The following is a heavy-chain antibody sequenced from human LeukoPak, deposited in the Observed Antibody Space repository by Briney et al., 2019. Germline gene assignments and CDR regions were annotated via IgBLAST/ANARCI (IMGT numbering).Heavy chain of an antibody. CDR1: GFTFSSSA. CDR3: ARGDFDY. V-gene: IGHV3-23*01. CDR2: AFSDGRT. Sequence: GESLRLSCAASGFTFSSSAVSWVRQAHGKGLEWVSIAFSDGRTFYADSVKGRFTISRDSSKNTVFLQMNSLRAEDTAVYYCARGDFDYWGQGTLVTVSS. J-gene: IGHJ4*02.